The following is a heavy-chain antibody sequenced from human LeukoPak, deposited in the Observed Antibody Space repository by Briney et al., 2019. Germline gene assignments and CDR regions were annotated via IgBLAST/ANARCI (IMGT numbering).Heavy chain of an antibody. CDR1: GYSISSGYY. J-gene: IGHJ4*02. D-gene: IGHD1-14*01. V-gene: IGHV4-38-2*02. CDR3: ARVKGPRPGGFDY. CDR2: IYHSGST. Sequence: PSETLSFTCTVSGYSISSGYYWGWIRQPPGKGLEWIGSIYHSGSTYYNPSLKSRVTISVDTSKNQFSLKLSSVTAADTAVYYCARVKGPRPGGFDYWGQGTLVTVSS.